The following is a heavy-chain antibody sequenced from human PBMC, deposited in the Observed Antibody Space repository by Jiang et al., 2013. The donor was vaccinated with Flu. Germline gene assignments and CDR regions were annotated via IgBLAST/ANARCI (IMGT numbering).Heavy chain of an antibody. D-gene: IGHD6-19*01. V-gene: IGHV3-15*07. J-gene: IGHJ4*02. CDR2: IKSKTDGGTT. CDR3: TTDSSGWYVGSFDY. Sequence: GRIKSKTDGGTTDYAAPVKGRFTISRDDSKNTLYLQMNSLKTEDTAVYYCTTDSSGWYVGSFDYWGQGTLVTVSS.